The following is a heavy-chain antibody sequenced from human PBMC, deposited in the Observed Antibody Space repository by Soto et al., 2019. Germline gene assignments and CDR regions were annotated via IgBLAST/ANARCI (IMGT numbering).Heavy chain of an antibody. CDR1: GFTFSSYS. CDR2: ISSSSSTI. Sequence: GGSLRLSCAASGFTFSSYSMNWVRQAPGKGLEWVSYISSSSSTIYYADSVKGRFTISRDNAKNSLYLQMNSLRDEDTAVYYCARGLVPDSGYDPTHYYWGQGTLVTVSS. CDR3: ARGLVPDSGYDPTHYY. D-gene: IGHD5-12*01. J-gene: IGHJ4*02. V-gene: IGHV3-48*02.